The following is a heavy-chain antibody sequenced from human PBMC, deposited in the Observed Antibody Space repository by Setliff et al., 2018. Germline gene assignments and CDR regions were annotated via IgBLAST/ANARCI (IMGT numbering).Heavy chain of an antibody. J-gene: IGHJ3*01. CDR3: TTDRAACSGSSCYNGFDV. D-gene: IGHD2-2*02. CDR1: GFTFSYAW. Sequence: SCAASGFTFSYAWMHWVRQAPGKGLEWVGRSKSKTAGGAIDYAAPVKGRFTISRDDSKNTLYLQMSSLKTEDTAMYYCTTDRAACSGSSCYNGFDVWGQGTMVTVS. CDR2: SKSKTAGGAI. V-gene: IGHV3-15*07.